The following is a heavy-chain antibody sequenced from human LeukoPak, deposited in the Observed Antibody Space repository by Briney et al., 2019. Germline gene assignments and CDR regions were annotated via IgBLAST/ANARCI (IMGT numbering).Heavy chain of an antibody. CDR1: GFTVSSNY. D-gene: IGHD3-16*02. CDR3: AREEHYRRYFAL. Sequence: PGGSLRLSCAASGFTVSSNYMSWVRQAPGKGLEWVSVSYSGGSSYYADSVKGRFTISRDNSKNTLYLQMNTLRAEDTAVYFCAREEHYRRYFALWGCGTLVTVSS. V-gene: IGHV3-53*01. J-gene: IGHJ2*01. CDR2: SYSGGSS.